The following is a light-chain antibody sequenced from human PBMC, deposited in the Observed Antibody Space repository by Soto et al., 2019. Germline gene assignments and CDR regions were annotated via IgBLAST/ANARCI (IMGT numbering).Light chain of an antibody. CDR3: QQYDNLPS. CDR1: QDISNY. Sequence: DIQMTQSPSSLSASVGDRVTITCQASQDISNYLNWYQQKPGKAPKRLIYDASNLETGVPSRFSGSGSGTDFTLTISSLQPEDIATYYCQQYDNLPSFGQGTRLEIK. V-gene: IGKV1-33*01. J-gene: IGKJ5*01. CDR2: DAS.